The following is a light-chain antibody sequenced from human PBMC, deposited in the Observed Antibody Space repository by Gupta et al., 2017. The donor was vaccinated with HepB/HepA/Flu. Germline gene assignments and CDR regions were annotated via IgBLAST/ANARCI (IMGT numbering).Light chain of an antibody. CDR1: SSNIGSNY. J-gene: IGLJ2*01. V-gene: IGLV1-47*01. CDR3: AAWDDSLSGRVV. CDR2: RNN. Sequence: QSVLTPPPSASGTPGQTVTISCSGSSSNIGSNYVYWYQQLPGTAPKLLIYRNNQRPSGVPDRFSGSKSGTSASLAISGLRSEDEADYYCAAWDDSLSGRVVFGGGTKLTVL.